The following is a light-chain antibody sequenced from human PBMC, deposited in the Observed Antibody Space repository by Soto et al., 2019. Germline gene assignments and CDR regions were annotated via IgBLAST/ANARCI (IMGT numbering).Light chain of an antibody. Sequence: EIVMTQSPATLSVSPGERATLSCRASQSVSSNLAWYQQKPGQAPRLLIYGASTRATGIPARFSGSVSGTEFTLTISSLQSEDFVVYYCQQYNNWPRMYTFGQGTKLEIK. V-gene: IGKV3-15*01. CDR1: QSVSSN. CDR3: QQYNNWPRMYT. CDR2: GAS. J-gene: IGKJ2*01.